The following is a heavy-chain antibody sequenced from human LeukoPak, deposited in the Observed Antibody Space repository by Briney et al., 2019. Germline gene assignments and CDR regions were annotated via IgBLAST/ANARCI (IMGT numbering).Heavy chain of an antibody. J-gene: IGHJ6*03. CDR1: GFTFSSYW. CDR2: IKQDGSEK. D-gene: IGHD3-3*01. Sequence: GGSLRLSCAASGFTFSSYWMSWVRQAPGKGLEWVANIKQDGSEKYYVDSVKGRFTISRDNAKNSLYLQMNSLRAEDTAVYYCARVGIEGFWSGYYGDYYYYMDVWGKGTTVTVSS. CDR3: ARVGIEGFWSGYYGDYYYYMDV. V-gene: IGHV3-7*01.